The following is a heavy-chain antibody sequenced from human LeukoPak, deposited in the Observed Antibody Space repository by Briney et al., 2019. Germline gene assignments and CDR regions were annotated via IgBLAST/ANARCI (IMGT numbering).Heavy chain of an antibody. J-gene: IGHJ6*02. CDR1: GFTFSNFW. CDR2: IYGDGSFT. CDR3: ARVSKNYDFWSGYYDYYYYYGMDV. D-gene: IGHD3-3*01. V-gene: IGHV3-74*01. Sequence: GGSLRLSCAASGFTFSNFWMHWVRQAPGKGLVWVALIYGDGSFTRYADSVKGRFTISRDNAKNTVYLQLNSLRAEDTAVYYCARVSKNYDFWSGYYDYYYYYGMDVWGQGTTVTVSS.